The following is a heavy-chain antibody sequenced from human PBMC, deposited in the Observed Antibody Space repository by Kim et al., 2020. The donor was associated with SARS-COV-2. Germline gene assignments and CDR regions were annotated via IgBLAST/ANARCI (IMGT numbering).Heavy chain of an antibody. D-gene: IGHD1-1*01. CDR1: GFTFRVNW. CDR3: ARDTSTAMEH. V-gene: IGHV3-7*01. CDR2: INQVGSGK. J-gene: IGHJ4*02. Sequence: GGSLRLSCAVSGFTFRVNWMNWVRQAPGNGLEWVASINQVGSGKYYVDSVKGRFTISRDNAKKTLYLQMNSLRAEDTALYYCARDTSTAMEHWGQGTLVTVSS.